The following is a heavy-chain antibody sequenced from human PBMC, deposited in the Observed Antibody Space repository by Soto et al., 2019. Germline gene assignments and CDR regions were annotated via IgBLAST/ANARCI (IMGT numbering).Heavy chain of an antibody. CDR1: GFTFDDYA. J-gene: IGHJ4*02. D-gene: IGHD3-3*01. CDR2: ISWNSGSV. CDR3: AKDFDFWSGVDY. V-gene: IGHV3-9*01. Sequence: EVQLVESGGGLVQPGTSLRLTCAASGFTFDDYAMHWVRQVPGKGLEWVSGISWNSGSVDYADSVKGRFTISRDNAKRTLYLQLNSLTSGDTGFYYCAKDFDFWSGVDYWGQGTLVTVSS.